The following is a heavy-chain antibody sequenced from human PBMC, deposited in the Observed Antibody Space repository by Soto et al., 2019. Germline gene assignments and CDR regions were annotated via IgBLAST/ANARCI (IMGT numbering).Heavy chain of an antibody. J-gene: IGHJ6*01. D-gene: IGHD3-22*01. CDR1: GFPFRDYA. CDR3: ARGQLVNPGYYYGMDI. CDR2: LSYDGSEK. V-gene: IGHV3-33*01. Sequence: QVQLVESGGGVVQPGRSLRLSCAASGFPFRDYAFHWVRQPPGKGLEWVAVLSYDGSEKYYGDSVKGRFTISRDNAKNMLYLQLSSLRAEDTAVYYCARGQLVNPGYYYGMDIW.